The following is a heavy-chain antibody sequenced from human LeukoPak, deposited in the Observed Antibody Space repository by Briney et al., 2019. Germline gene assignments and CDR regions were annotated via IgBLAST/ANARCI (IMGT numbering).Heavy chain of an antibody. J-gene: IGHJ4*02. CDR3: ARDVVAAAGSWDY. V-gene: IGHV4-38-2*02. CDR2: INHSGST. CDR1: GYSISSGYY. D-gene: IGHD6-13*01. Sequence: SETLSLTCTVSGYSISSGYYWGWIRQPPGKGLEWIGEINHSGSTNYNPSLKSRVTMSVDTSKNQFSLNLSSVTAADTAVYYCARDVVAAAGSWDYWGQGTLVTVSS.